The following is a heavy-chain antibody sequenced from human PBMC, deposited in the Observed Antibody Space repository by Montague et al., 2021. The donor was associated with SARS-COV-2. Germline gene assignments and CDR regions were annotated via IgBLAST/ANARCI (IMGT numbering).Heavy chain of an antibody. CDR2: INQSGST. V-gene: IGHV4-34*01. Sequence: SETLSLTCAVYGGPFSGYYWSWIRQPPGKGLEWIGEINQSGSTXXXPSXXXRVTLSVDTSKKQFSLKLSSLTAADTAVYYCARVAGGYYHDSSAYFDYWGQGSLVTVSS. D-gene: IGHD3-22*01. CDR3: ARVAGGYYHDSSAYFDY. J-gene: IGHJ4*02. CDR1: GGPFSGYY.